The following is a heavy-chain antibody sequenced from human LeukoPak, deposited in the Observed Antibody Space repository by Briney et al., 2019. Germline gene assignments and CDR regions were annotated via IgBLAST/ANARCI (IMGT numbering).Heavy chain of an antibody. D-gene: IGHD5-12*01. CDR1: GYTFSSYG. V-gene: IGHV1-18*01. CDR2: ISVYNGNT. Sequence: ASVKVSCKASGYTFSSYGISWVRQAPGQGLEWMGWISVYNGNTDYAQKLQGRVTMTTDTSTSTAYMELRSLRSDDTAMYYCARVVSGYDFDYWGQGTLVTVSS. CDR3: ARVVSGYDFDY. J-gene: IGHJ4*02.